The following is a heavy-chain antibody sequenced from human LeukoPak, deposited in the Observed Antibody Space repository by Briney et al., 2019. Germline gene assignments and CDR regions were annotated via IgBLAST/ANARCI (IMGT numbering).Heavy chain of an antibody. J-gene: IGHJ4*02. D-gene: IGHD1-1*01. Sequence: ASVKVSCKASGYTFTGYYMYWVRQAPGQGLGWMGWINPNSGGTSYAQKFQGRVTMTRDTSITTAYMELSSLRSDDTAVYFCARAPAPEGTDYWGQGTLVTVSS. CDR2: INPNSGGT. V-gene: IGHV1-2*02. CDR1: GYTFTGYY. CDR3: ARAPAPEGTDY.